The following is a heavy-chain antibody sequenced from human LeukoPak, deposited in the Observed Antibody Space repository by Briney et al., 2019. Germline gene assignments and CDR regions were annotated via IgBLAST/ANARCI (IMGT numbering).Heavy chain of an antibody. D-gene: IGHD3-16*02. CDR3: ATSGDDYVWGSYRPFDY. CDR2: IIPIFGTA. J-gene: IGHJ4*02. CDR1: GGTFSSYA. Sequence: ASVKVSCKASGGTFSSYAISWVRQAPGQGLEWMGGIIPIFGTANYAQKFQGRVTITADESTSTAYVELSSLRSEDTAVYYCATSGDDYVWGSYRPFDYWGQGTLVTVSS. V-gene: IGHV1-69*13.